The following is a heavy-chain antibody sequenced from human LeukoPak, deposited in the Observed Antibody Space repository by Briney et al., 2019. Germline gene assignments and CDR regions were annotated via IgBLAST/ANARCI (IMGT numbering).Heavy chain of an antibody. CDR1: GFTFSISG. CDR2: ISYDGSNK. V-gene: IGHV3-30*18. CDR3: AKDHCTNGVCYTLDAFDI. D-gene: IGHD2-8*01. J-gene: IGHJ3*02. Sequence: GGSLRLSCAASGFTFSISGMHGVRQAPGKGLGWVAVISYDGSNKYYADSVKGRFTISRDNSKNTLYLQMNSLRAEDTAVYYCAKDHCTNGVCYTLDAFDIWGQGTMVTVSS.